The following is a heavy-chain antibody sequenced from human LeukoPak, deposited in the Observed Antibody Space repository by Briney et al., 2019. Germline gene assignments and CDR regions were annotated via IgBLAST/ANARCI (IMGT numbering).Heavy chain of an antibody. V-gene: IGHV4-38-2*01. CDR2: IYYSGST. CDR1: GFTFSDYY. J-gene: IGHJ4*02. Sequence: LRLSCAASGFTFSDYYMSWIRQAPGKGLEWIGSIYYSGSTYYNPSLKSRVTISVDTSKNQFSLKLSSVTAADTAVYYCARGFWSGKPYYFDYWGQGTLVTVSS. CDR3: ARGFWSGKPYYFDY. D-gene: IGHD3-3*01.